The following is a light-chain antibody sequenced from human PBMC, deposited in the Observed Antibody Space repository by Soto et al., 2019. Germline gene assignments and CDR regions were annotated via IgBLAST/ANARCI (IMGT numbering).Light chain of an antibody. CDR1: SSDIGAYNF. J-gene: IGLJ3*02. CDR3: SSYTSSDPLV. Sequence: QSALTQPASVSGSPGQSITISCTGTSSDIGAYNFVSWYQHHPGRAPKRMIYDVTNRPSGVSNRFSASKSGNTASLTSSGLQAEDDADYFCSSYTSSDPLVFGGGTKVTVL. V-gene: IGLV2-14*03. CDR2: DVT.